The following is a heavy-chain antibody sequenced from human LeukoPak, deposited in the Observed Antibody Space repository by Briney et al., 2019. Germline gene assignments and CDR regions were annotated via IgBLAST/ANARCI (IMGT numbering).Heavy chain of an antibody. Sequence: SETLSLTCTVSGGSISSYYWSWIRQPAGKGLEWIGRIYISGSTNYNPSLKSRVTMSVDTSKNQFSLKLSSVTAADTALYFCAGTELGYCTVTGCPLESWGQGTLVTVSS. J-gene: IGHJ4*02. CDR2: IYISGST. CDR1: GGSISSYY. D-gene: IGHD2-8*02. V-gene: IGHV4-4*07. CDR3: AGTELGYCTVTGCPLES.